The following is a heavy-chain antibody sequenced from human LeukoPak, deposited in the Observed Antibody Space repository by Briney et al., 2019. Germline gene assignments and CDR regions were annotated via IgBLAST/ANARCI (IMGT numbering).Heavy chain of an antibody. D-gene: IGHD3-16*01. CDR1: GYTFTSYA. V-gene: IGHV1-3*01. J-gene: IGHJ4*02. CDR3: ARPPGGSKDYYSDY. Sequence: ASVKVSCKASGYTFTSYAMHWVRQAPGQRLEWMGWINAGNGNTKYSQKFQGRVTITRDTSASTAYMELSSLRSEDTAVYYCARPPGGSKDYYSDYWGQGTLVTVSS. CDR2: INAGNGNT.